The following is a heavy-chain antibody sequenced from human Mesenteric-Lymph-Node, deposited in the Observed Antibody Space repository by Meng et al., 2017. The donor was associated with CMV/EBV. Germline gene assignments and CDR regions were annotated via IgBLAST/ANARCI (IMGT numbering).Heavy chain of an antibody. Sequence: SETLSLTCIVSGGSVSSYYWSWIRQTPGKGLEWIGYIYYNGNTNYNPSLQSRVSISVDTSKNQFSLKLSSVTTADTAVYYCARERFCSGTNCLYGMDVWGQGTTVTVSS. CDR3: ARERFCSGTNCLYGMDV. V-gene: IGHV4-59*02. D-gene: IGHD2-2*01. CDR2: IYYNGNT. J-gene: IGHJ6*02. CDR1: GGSVSSYY.